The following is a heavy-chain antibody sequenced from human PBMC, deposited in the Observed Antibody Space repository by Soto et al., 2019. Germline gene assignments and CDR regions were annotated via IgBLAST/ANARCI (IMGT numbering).Heavy chain of an antibody. CDR2: ISYEGTKT. Sequence: VQLVESGGGVVQPGRSLSLSCAASGITFSSYGMHWVRQAPGKGLEWVAVISYEGTKTFYGDSVKGRFSISRDNSKNTLYLQMTSLRAEDTAAYYCAKGLGWRVLGDAVDIWGQGTMVTVSS. V-gene: IGHV3-30*18. J-gene: IGHJ3*02. CDR1: GITFSSYG. CDR3: AKGLGWRVLGDAVDI. D-gene: IGHD3-16*01.